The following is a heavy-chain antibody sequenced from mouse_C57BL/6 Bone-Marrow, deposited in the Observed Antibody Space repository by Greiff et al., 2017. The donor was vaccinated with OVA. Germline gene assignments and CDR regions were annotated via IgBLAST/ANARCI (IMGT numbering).Heavy chain of an antibody. CDR1: GYTFTDYE. CDR3: TKSVYYSNYIWYFDV. Sequence: QVQLQQSGAELVRPGASVTLSCKASGYTFTDYEMRWVKQTPVHGLEWIGAIDPETGGTAYNQKFKGKAILTADKSSSTAYMELRSLTSEDSAVYYCTKSVYYSNYIWYFDVWGTGTTVTVSS. D-gene: IGHD2-5*01. J-gene: IGHJ1*03. CDR2: IDPETGGT. V-gene: IGHV1-15*01.